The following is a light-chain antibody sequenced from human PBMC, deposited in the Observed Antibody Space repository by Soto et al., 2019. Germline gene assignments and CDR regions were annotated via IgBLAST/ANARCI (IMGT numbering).Light chain of an antibody. V-gene: IGKV3-20*01. Sequence: EIVLTQSPGTLSLSPGERATLSCRASQSVSSSSLAWYQQKPGQAPRLLIYASSSRATGIPDRFSGSGSGTGFTLTISRLEPEDCAVYYCQQYGSSPGTFGQGTKVEI. CDR3: QQYGSSPGT. CDR1: QSVSSSS. J-gene: IGKJ1*01. CDR2: ASS.